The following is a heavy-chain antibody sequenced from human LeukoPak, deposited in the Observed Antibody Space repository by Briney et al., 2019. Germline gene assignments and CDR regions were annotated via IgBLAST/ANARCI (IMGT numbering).Heavy chain of an antibody. J-gene: IGHJ4*02. V-gene: IGHV1-2*02. Sequence: ASVKVSCKASGYIFTDYNMHWVRQAPGQGLEWIGWMNPNSGDTNYAQKFQGRVTMTRDTSIRTAYMELNRLKPDDTAIYYCARDWSGIHCTGYRCQSLDYWGQGTPVTVSS. CDR1: GYIFTDYN. CDR3: ARDWSGIHCTGYRCQSLDY. D-gene: IGHD2-8*02. CDR2: MNPNSGDT.